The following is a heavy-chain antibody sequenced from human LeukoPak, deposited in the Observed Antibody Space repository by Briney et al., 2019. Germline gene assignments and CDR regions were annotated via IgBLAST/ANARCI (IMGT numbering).Heavy chain of an antibody. CDR3: ARSFRGYYYYYMDV. CDR1: GFTFXDNF. CDR2: ITSSGSTI. Sequence: AXXGFTFXDNFMSWIRQAPGKGLEWVSYITSSGSTIYYADSLKGRFTVSRDNAKNSLYLQMNSLRAEGTAVYYCARSFRGYYYYYMDVWGKGTTVTVSS. D-gene: IGHD3-10*01. J-gene: IGHJ6*03. V-gene: IGHV3-11*01.